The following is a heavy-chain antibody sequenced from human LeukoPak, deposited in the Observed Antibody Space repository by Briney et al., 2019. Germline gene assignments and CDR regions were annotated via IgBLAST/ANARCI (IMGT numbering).Heavy chain of an antibody. V-gene: IGHV3-7*03. CDR2: INQYGGEI. CDR1: GFTFNDYW. D-gene: IGHD6-13*01. J-gene: IGHJ4*02. CDR3: VKCPLITAAGTY. Sequence: PGGSLRLSCAASGFTFNDYWMTWVRQTPGKGLECVANINQYGGEISYVDSVKGRFTISRDNAKNSLSLQMSSLRVEDTAVYYCVKCPLITAAGTYWGQGTLVTVSS.